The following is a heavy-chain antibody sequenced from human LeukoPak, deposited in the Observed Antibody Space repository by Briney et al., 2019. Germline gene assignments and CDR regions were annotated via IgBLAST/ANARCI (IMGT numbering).Heavy chain of an antibody. V-gene: IGHV3-30-3*01. D-gene: IGHD2-2*02. CDR3: ARAEGYCSSTSCYTGLLGLGY. CDR2: ISYDGSNK. CDR1: GFTFSSYA. Sequence: PGGSLRLSCAASGFTFSSYAIHWVRQAPGKGLEWVAVISYDGSNKYYADSVKGRFTISRDNSKNTLYLQMNSLRAEDTAVYYCARAEGYCSSTSCYTGLLGLGYWGQGTLVTVPS. J-gene: IGHJ4*02.